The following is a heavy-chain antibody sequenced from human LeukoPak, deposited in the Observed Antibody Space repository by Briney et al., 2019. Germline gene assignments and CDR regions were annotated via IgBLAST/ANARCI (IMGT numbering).Heavy chain of an antibody. CDR2: ISGSGGST. Sequence: GGSLRLSCAASGFTFSSYAMSWVRQAPGKGLEWVSAISGSGGSTYYADSVKGRFTISRDNSKDTLYLQMNSLRAEDTAVYYCAKDLGQLWFSYFDYWGQGTLVTVSS. D-gene: IGHD5-18*01. V-gene: IGHV3-23*01. CDR3: AKDLGQLWFSYFDY. CDR1: GFTFSSYA. J-gene: IGHJ4*02.